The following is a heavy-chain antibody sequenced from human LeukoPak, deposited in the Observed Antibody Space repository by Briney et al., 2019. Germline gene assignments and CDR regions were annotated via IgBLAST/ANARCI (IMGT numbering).Heavy chain of an antibody. D-gene: IGHD3-3*01. J-gene: IGHJ4*02. V-gene: IGHV4-61*01. Sequence: SETLSLTCTVSGGSVNSGSDYWNWIRPPPGKGLEWIGYIYYSGSTNYNPSLKSRVTISVDTSKNQFSLKLSSVTAADTAIYYCARGDYGFWSSYPYGPFDYWGQGTLVTVSS. CDR1: GGSVNSGSDY. CDR3: ARGDYGFWSSYPYGPFDY. CDR2: IYYSGST.